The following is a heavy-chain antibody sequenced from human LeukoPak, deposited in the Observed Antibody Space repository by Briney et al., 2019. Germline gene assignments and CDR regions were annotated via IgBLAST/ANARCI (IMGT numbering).Heavy chain of an antibody. CDR3: AKGGASSSWYPYYFDY. CDR2: ISGSGGST. CDR1: GFTFSSYA. V-gene: IGHV3-23*01. D-gene: IGHD6-13*01. Sequence: GGSLRLSCAASGFTFSSYAMGWVRQAPGKGLEWVSAISGSGGSTYYADSVKGRFTISRDNSKNTLYLQMSSLRAEDTAVYYCAKGGASSSWYPYYFDYWGQGTLVAVSS. J-gene: IGHJ4*02.